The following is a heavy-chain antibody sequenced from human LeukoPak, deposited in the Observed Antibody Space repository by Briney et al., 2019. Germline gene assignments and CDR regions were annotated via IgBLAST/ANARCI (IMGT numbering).Heavy chain of an antibody. J-gene: IGHJ4*02. Sequence: SETLSLTCTVSGGXISSGGKYWSWIRQHPGKGLEWIGYIYYSESTYYNPTLKSRITISVDTSKIQFHLKLSSVTAADTDVYYCATETYGATCGYWGQGTLVTVSS. V-gene: IGHV4-31*03. CDR2: IYYSEST. CDR1: GGXISSGGKY. CDR3: ATETYGATCGY. D-gene: IGHD3-10*01.